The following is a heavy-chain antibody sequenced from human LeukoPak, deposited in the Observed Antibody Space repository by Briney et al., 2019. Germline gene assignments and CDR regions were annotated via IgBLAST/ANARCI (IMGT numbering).Heavy chain of an antibody. CDR1: GFTFSNHW. Sequence: GGSLRLSCAASGFTFSNHWMHWVRQVPGKGLVSVSRIHIDENRKTYADSVKGRLTISRDNAKNTLYLQMNSLGVEDTAVYYCAKGCRSSSCYGNWGQGTLVSVSS. CDR3: AKGCRSSSCYGN. J-gene: IGHJ4*02. CDR2: IHIDENRK. V-gene: IGHV3-74*01. D-gene: IGHD2-2*01.